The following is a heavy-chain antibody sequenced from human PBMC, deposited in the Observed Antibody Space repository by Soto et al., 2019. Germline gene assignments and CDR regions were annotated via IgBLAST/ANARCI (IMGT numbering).Heavy chain of an antibody. D-gene: IGHD3-22*01. V-gene: IGHV5-51*01. CDR2: IYPGDSDT. CDR1: GYSFTSYW. CDR3: ARQYYYDSSGNRYYFDY. J-gene: IGHJ4*02. Sequence: GESLKISCNGSGYSFTSYWIGWVRQMPGKGLEWMGIIYPGDSDTRYSPSFQGQVTISADKSISTAYLQWSSLKASDTAMYYCARQYYYDSSGNRYYFDYWGQGTLVTVSS.